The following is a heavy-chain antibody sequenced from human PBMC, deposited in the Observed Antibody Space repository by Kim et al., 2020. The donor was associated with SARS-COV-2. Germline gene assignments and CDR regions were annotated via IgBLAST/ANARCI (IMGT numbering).Heavy chain of an antibody. CDR1: GGSISSSSYY. J-gene: IGHJ4*02. D-gene: IGHD6-13*01. CDR3: ARHIPAAAGTPAFDY. CDR2: IYYSGST. V-gene: IGHV4-39*01. Sequence: SETLSLTCTVSGGSISSSSYYWGWIRQPPGKGLEWIGSIYYSGSTYYNPSLKSRVTISVDTSKNQFSLKLSSVTAADTAVYYCARHIPAAAGTPAFDYWGQGTLVTVSS.